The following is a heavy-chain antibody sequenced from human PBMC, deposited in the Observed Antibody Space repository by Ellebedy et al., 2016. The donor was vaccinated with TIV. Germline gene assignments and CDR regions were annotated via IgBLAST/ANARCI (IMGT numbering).Heavy chain of an antibody. CDR2: INPSGGST. D-gene: IGHD3-22*01. J-gene: IGHJ4*02. V-gene: IGHV1-46*01. Sequence: ASVKVSXXASGYTFTSYYMHWVRQAPGQGLEWMGIINPSGGSTSYAQKFQGRVTMTTDTSTSTAYMELRSLRSDDTAVYYCARVVTSRITMIVVVPYYFDYWGQGTLVTVSS. CDR1: GYTFTSYY. CDR3: ARVVTSRITMIVVVPYYFDY.